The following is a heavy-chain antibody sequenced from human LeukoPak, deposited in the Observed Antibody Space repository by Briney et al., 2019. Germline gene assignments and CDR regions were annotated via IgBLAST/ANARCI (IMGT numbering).Heavy chain of an antibody. D-gene: IGHD2-2*01. V-gene: IGHV3-7*01. Sequence: GGSLRLSCAASGFTFSSYWMSWVRQAPGKGLGWVANIKQDGSEKYYVDSMKGRFTISRDNAKNSLYLQMNSLRAEDTAVYYCASYCSSTSCPEGAFDIWGQGTMVTVSS. J-gene: IGHJ3*02. CDR3: ASYCSSTSCPEGAFDI. CDR2: IKQDGSEK. CDR1: GFTFSSYW.